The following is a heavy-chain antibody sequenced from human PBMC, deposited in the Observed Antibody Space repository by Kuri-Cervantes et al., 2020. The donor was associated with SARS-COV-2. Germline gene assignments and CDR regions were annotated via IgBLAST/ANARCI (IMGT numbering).Heavy chain of an antibody. V-gene: IGHV1-69*13. CDR3: AREAVRGVIHY. Sequence: SVKVSCKASGYTFTSYGISWVRQAPGQGLEWMGGIIPIFGTANYAQKFQGRVTITADESTSTAYMELSSLRSEDTAVYYCAREAVRGVIHYWGQGNLVTVSS. D-gene: IGHD3-10*01. J-gene: IGHJ4*02. CDR1: GYTFTSYG. CDR2: IIPIFGTA.